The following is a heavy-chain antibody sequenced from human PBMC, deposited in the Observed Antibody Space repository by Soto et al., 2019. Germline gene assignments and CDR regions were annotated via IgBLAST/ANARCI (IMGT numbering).Heavy chain of an antibody. CDR1: GYTFTSYY. Sequence: ASVKVSCKASGYTFTSYYMHWVRQAPGQGLEWMGIINPSGGSTSYAQKFQGRVTMTRDTSTSTVYMELSSLRSEDTAVYYCARGREVLTIFGVVIINNWFDPWGQGTLVTVSS. CDR3: ARGREVLTIFGVVIINNWFDP. D-gene: IGHD3-3*01. J-gene: IGHJ5*02. CDR2: INPSGGST. V-gene: IGHV1-46*01.